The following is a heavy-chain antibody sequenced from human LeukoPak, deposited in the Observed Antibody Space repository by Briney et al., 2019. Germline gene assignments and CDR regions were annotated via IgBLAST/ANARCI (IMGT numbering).Heavy chain of an antibody. CDR1: GFTFSSYG. J-gene: IGHJ4*02. Sequence: GGSLRLSCAASGFTFSSYGMHWVRQAPGKGLEWVAVIWYDGSNKYYADSVKGRFTISRDNSKNTLYLQMNSLRAEDTAVYYCARDRSSSSFDYWGQGTLVTVSS. D-gene: IGHD6-13*01. CDR3: ARDRSSSSFDY. V-gene: IGHV3-33*08. CDR2: IWYDGSNK.